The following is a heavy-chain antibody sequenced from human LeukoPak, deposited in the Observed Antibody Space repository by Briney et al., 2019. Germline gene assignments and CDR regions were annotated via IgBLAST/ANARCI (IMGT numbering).Heavy chain of an antibody. D-gene: IGHD3-10*01. V-gene: IGHV3-48*03. J-gene: IGHJ4*02. CDR3: ARDFYYGSGRFDY. CDR2: ISSGGSTI. CDR1: GFTFSNYE. Sequence: GGSLRLSCAAPGFTFSNYEMNWVRQAPGKGPEWVSYISSGGSTIYYADSVKGRFTISRDNAKNSLYLQMNSLRAEDTAIYYCARDFYYGSGRFDYWGQGTLVTVSS.